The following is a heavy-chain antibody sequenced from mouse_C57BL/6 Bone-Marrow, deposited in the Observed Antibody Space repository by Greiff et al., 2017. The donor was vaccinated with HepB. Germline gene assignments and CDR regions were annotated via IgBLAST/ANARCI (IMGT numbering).Heavy chain of an antibody. Sequence: VQLQQSGAELVRPGASVTLSCKASGYTFTDYEMHWVKQTPVHGLEWLGAIDPETGGTAYNQKFKGKTIMTADKSTSTAYMQLRSLTSEDSAVYYCTRGSSLYFDYWGQGTTLTVSS. CDR2: IDPETGGT. CDR3: TRGSSLYFDY. CDR1: GYTFTDYE. D-gene: IGHD1-1*01. V-gene: IGHV1-15*01. J-gene: IGHJ2*01.